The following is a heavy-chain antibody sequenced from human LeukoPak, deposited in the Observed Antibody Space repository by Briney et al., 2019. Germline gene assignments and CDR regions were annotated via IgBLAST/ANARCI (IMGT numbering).Heavy chain of an antibody. CDR2: IYYSGSNSGST. Sequence: SETLSLTCTMSGGSFTSYYWSWIRQPPGKGLEWIGYIYYSGSNSGSTNYHPSLKSRVTISLDTSKNLYSLKLRSVTAADTAVYYCARRAIVDWYVDLWGRGTLVTVSS. V-gene: IGHV4-59*01. CDR1: GGSFTSYY. J-gene: IGHJ2*01. CDR3: ARRAIVDWYVDL. D-gene: IGHD1-26*01.